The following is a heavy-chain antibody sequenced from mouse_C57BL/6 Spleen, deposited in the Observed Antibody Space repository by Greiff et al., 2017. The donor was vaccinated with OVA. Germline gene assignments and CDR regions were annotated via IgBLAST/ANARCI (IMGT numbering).Heavy chain of an antibody. CDR3: ARGDYDAYYFDY. CDR1: GYTFTSYG. D-gene: IGHD2-4*01. J-gene: IGHJ2*01. V-gene: IGHV1-81*01. Sequence: QVQLKESGAELARPGASVKLSCKASGYTFTSYGISWVKQRTGQGLEWIGEIYPRSGNTYYNEKFKGKATLTADKSSSTAYMELRSLTSEDSAVYFCARGDYDAYYFDYWGQGTTLTVSS. CDR2: IYPRSGNT.